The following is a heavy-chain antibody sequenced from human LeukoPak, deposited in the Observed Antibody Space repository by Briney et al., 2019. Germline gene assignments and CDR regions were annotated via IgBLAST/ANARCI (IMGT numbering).Heavy chain of an antibody. D-gene: IGHD5-18*01. CDR3: ARASLRYSYGPYV. V-gene: IGHV3-30-3*01. CDR2: ISYDGGNK. CDR1: GFTFSSYA. J-gene: IGHJ3*01. Sequence: GGSLRLSCAASGFTFSSYAMHWVRQAPGKGLEWVAVISYDGGNKYYADSVKGRFTISRDNSKNTLYLQMNSLRAEDTAVYYCARASLRYSYGPYVWGQGTMVTVSS.